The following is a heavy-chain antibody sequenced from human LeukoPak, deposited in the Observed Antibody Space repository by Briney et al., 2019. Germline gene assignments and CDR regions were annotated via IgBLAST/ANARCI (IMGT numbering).Heavy chain of an antibody. CDR1: GFTFSIYA. CDR3: ARPMYNWNDGGAFDI. Sequence: PGGSLRLSCAASGFTFSIYAMHWVRQAPGKGLEYVSAISSNGGSTYYANSVKGRFTISRDNSKNTLYLQMGSLRAEDMAVYYCARPMYNWNDGGAFDIWGQGTMVTVSS. D-gene: IGHD1-1*01. V-gene: IGHV3-64*01. CDR2: ISSNGGST. J-gene: IGHJ3*02.